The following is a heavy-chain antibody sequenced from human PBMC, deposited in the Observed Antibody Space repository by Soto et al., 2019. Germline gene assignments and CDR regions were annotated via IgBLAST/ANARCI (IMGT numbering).Heavy chain of an antibody. J-gene: IGHJ6*04. CDR2: IYYSGST. CDR3: AREHEGSGGMDV. V-gene: IGHV4-59*01. D-gene: IGHD6-25*01. CDR1: GGSISSYY. Sequence: SETLSLTCTVSGGSISSYYWSWIRQPPGKGLEWIGYIYYSGSTNYNPSLKSRVTISVDTSKNQFSLKLSSVAAADTAVYYCAREHEGSGGMDVWGKGTTVTVSS.